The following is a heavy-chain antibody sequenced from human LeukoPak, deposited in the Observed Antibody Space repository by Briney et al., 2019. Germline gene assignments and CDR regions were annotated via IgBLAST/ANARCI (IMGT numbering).Heavy chain of an antibody. D-gene: IGHD6-13*01. CDR3: ARVVHSSSRTVVAFDI. V-gene: IGHV1-69*02. CDR1: GGTFSSYT. CDR2: IIPILGIA. J-gene: IGHJ3*02. Sequence: SVKVSCKASGGTFSSYTISWVRQAPGQGLELMGRIIPILGIANYAQKFQGRVTITADKSTSTAYMELSSLRSEDTAVYYCARVVHSSSRTVVAFDIWGQGTMFTVSS.